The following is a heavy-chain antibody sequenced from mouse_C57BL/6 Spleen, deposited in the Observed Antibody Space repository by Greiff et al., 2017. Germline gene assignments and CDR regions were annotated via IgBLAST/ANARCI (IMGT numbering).Heavy chain of an antibody. D-gene: IGHD4-1*01. CDR1: GYTFTSYW. CDR2: IYPSDSET. Sequence: QVQLQQPGAELVRPGSSVKLSCKASGYTFTSYWMDWVKQRPGQGLEWIGNIYPSDSETPYNQKFKDKATLTVDKSSSTAYMQLSSLTSEDSAVYYCATHNWSWFAYWGQGTLVTVSA. CDR3: ATHNWSWFAY. J-gene: IGHJ3*01. V-gene: IGHV1-61*01.